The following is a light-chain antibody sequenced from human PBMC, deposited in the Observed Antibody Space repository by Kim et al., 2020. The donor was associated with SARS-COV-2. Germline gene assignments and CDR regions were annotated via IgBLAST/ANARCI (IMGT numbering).Light chain of an antibody. Sequence: SPAQSITISCSGTSSDVGVYNFVSWYQPHPGTAPILIIYDVSKRPSGVPDRFSGSKSGNTASLTISGLQAEDEADYYCCSYAGSYVFGTGTKVTVL. CDR2: DVS. V-gene: IGLV2-11*02. CDR1: SSDVGVYNF. CDR3: CSYAGSYV. J-gene: IGLJ1*01.